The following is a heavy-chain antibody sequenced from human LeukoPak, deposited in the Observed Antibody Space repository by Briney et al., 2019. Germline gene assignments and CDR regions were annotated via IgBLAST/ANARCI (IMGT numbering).Heavy chain of an antibody. D-gene: IGHD4-17*01. V-gene: IGHV3-23*01. CDR3: AKEIYYGDSLNFQH. Sequence: PGGSLRLSCAASGFTFSSYAMSWVRQAPGKGLEWVSAISGSGGSTYYADSVKGRFTISRDNSKNTLYLQMNSPRAEDTAVYYCAKEIYYGDSLNFQHWGQGTLVTVSA. CDR2: ISGSGGST. J-gene: IGHJ1*01. CDR1: GFTFSSYA.